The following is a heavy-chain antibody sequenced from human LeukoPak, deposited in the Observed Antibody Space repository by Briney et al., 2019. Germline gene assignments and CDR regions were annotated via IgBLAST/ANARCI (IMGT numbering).Heavy chain of an antibody. V-gene: IGHV4-39*07. Sequence: SETLSLTCTVSGGSISSSSYYWGWIRQPPGKGLEWIGSIYYSGSTYYNPSLKSRVTISVDTSKNQFSLKLSSVTAADTAVYYCARDRIQLWSSYYYGMDVWGQGTTVTVSS. CDR3: ARDRIQLWSSYYYGMDV. D-gene: IGHD5-18*01. CDR1: GGSISSSSYY. J-gene: IGHJ6*02. CDR2: IYYSGST.